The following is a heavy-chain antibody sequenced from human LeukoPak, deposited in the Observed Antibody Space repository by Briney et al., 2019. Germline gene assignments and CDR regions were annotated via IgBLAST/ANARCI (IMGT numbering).Heavy chain of an antibody. V-gene: IGHV3-23*01. CDR1: GFTFSNYA. CDR2: ISGSDGST. D-gene: IGHD6-19*01. J-gene: IGHJ4*02. CDR3: ASIAVAGIFDY. Sequence: GGSLRLSCAASGFTFSNYAMSWVRQAPGKGLEWVSAISGSDGSTNYADSVKGRFTISRDNSKNTLYLQMNSLRAEDTAVYYCASIAVAGIFDYWDQGTLVTVSS.